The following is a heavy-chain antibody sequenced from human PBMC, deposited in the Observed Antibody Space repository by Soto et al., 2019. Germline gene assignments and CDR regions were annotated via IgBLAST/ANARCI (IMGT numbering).Heavy chain of an antibody. CDR3: ARDSLQRISGPTGLDP. CDR2: IWYDGSSR. Sequence: GGSLRLSCAASGFTFSDYAFHWVRQAPGKGLEWVAVIWYDGSSRYYGDSVKGRFTISRDDSKNTVSLQMDSLRDDDTAVYFCARDSLQRISGPTGLDPWGQGALVTVSS. CDR1: GFTFSDYA. D-gene: IGHD2-15*01. J-gene: IGHJ5*02. V-gene: IGHV3-33*01.